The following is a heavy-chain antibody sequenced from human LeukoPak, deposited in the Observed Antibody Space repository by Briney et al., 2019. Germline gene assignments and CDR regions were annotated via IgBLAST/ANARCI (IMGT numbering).Heavy chain of an antibody. CDR3: ARGYYGSWVPPPPGFDP. Sequence: PSETLSLTCTVSGGSISSSSYYWGWIRQPPGKGLEWIGSIHYSGSTYYNPSLKSRVTISVDTPKNQFSLKLSSVTAADTAVYYCARGYYGSWVPPPPGFDPWGQGTLVTVSS. J-gene: IGHJ5*02. V-gene: IGHV4-39*07. D-gene: IGHD3-10*01. CDR2: IHYSGST. CDR1: GGSISSSSYY.